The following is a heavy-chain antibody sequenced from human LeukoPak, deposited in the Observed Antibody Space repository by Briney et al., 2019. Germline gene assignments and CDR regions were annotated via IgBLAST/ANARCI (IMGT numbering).Heavy chain of an antibody. CDR1: GGSISSGGHY. CDR2: IYYSGST. D-gene: IGHD3-3*02. Sequence: SETLSLTCIVSGGSISSGGHYWGWIRQPPGKGLEWIGSIYYSGSTIYNPSLKSRVTMSLDTSKNQFSLKLRSVTAADTAVYYCARGVISTDAFDVWGQGTMVTVSS. CDR3: ARGVISTDAFDV. J-gene: IGHJ3*01. V-gene: IGHV4-61*08.